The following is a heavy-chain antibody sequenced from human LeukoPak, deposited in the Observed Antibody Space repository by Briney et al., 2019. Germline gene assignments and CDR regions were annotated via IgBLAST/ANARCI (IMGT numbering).Heavy chain of an antibody. Sequence: PGGSLRLSCAASGFTFSSYAMSWVRQAPGKGLEWVSAISGSGGSTYYADSVKGRFTIPRDNAKNSLYLQMNSLRAEDTAVYYCARVLHAYLQSSPLNYWGQGTLVTVSS. CDR2: ISGSGGST. CDR1: GFTFSSYA. CDR3: ARVLHAYLQSSPLNY. J-gene: IGHJ4*02. V-gene: IGHV3-23*01. D-gene: IGHD4-11*01.